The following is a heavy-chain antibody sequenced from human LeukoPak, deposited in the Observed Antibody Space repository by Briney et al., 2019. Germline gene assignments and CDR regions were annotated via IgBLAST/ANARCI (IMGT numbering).Heavy chain of an antibody. CDR2: FDPEDGET. CDR1: GYTLTELS. V-gene: IGHV1-24*01. D-gene: IGHD3-10*01. CDR3: ATVYGSGSYYKTFISDLDY. J-gene: IGHJ4*02. Sequence: ASVKVSCKVAGYTLTELSMHRVRQAPGKGLEWMGGFDPEDGETIYAQKFQGRVTMTEDTSTDTAYMELSSLRSEDTAVYYCATVYGSGSYYKTFISDLDYWGQGTLVTVSS.